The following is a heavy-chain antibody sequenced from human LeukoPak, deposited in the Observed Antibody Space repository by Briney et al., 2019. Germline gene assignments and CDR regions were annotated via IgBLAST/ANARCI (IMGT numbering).Heavy chain of an antibody. D-gene: IGHD7-27*01. J-gene: IGHJ4*02. Sequence: SETLSLTCTVSGGSISSSSYYWGWIRQPPGKGLEWIGSIYYSGSTYYNPSLKSRVTISVDTSKNQFSLKLSSVTAADTAVYYCARLGESLGINYWGQGTLVTVSS. CDR1: GGSISSSSYY. CDR3: ARLGESLGINY. V-gene: IGHV4-39*01. CDR2: IYYSGST.